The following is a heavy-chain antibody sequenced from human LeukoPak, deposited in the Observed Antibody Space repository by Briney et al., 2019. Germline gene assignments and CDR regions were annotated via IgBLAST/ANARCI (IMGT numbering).Heavy chain of an antibody. D-gene: IGHD2-2*02. V-gene: IGHV4-38-2*01. CDR3: ARLGGYCSSISCYMWEYPYYYYMDV. J-gene: IGHJ6*03. Sequence: PSETLSPTCAVSGYSISSGYYWGWIRQPPGKGLEWIGTISHSGTTYYNPSLKSRVTISLDTSKNQFSLKLSSVTAADTAVYYCARLGGYCSSISCYMWEYPYYYYMDVWGKGTTVTVSS. CDR2: ISHSGTT. CDR1: GYSISSGYY.